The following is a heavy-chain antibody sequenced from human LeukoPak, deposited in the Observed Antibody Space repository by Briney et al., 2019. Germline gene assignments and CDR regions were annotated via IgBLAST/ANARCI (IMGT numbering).Heavy chain of an antibody. V-gene: IGHV1-46*01. CDR3: ARAVAAGRRFDY. D-gene: IGHD6-13*01. J-gene: IGHJ4*02. Sequence: ASVKVSCKASGYTFTSQYMHWVRQAPGQGLEWMGIINPSGGSTTYAQKFQGRVTMTRDTSTSTVYMELSSLRSDDTAVYYCARAVAAGRRFDYWGQGTLVAVSS. CDR2: INPSGGST. CDR1: GYTFTSQY.